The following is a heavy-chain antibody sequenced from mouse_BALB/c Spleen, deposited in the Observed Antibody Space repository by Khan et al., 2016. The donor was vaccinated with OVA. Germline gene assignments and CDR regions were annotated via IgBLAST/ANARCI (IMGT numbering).Heavy chain of an antibody. V-gene: IGHV3-2*02. CDR3: ARVYGGDFDY. D-gene: IGHD1-1*01. CDR2: ISYSGNT. Sequence: EVQLQESGPGLVKPSQSLSLTCTVTGYSITSDYAWNWIRKFPGNKLEWMGFISYSGNTNYNPYLKSRISITRDTSTNQFFLQLNSVTTEDTATYYCARVYGGDFDYWGQGTTLTVSS. J-gene: IGHJ2*01. CDR1: GYSITSDYA.